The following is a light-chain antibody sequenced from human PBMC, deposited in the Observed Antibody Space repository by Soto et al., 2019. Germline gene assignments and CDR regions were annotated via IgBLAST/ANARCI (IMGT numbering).Light chain of an antibody. CDR3: QQTYMVPYT. J-gene: IGKJ2*01. V-gene: IGKV1-39*01. CDR1: QSVSTY. CDR2: GVS. Sequence: DIQITQFPSSLSASVGERGTITCRASQSVSTYLSWYVQEPGSAPKLLIYGVSKLESGIGTRFIGSGLATDFTLTINSLQPEDFAVYFCQQTYMVPYTFGQGTKVDIK.